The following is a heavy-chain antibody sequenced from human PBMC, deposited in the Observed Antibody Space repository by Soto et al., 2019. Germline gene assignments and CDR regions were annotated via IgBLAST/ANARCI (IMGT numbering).Heavy chain of an antibody. CDR1: GGSISSSSYY. V-gene: IGHV4-39*01. CDR3: ARHKYYYGSGSPIYYSYGMDV. J-gene: IGHJ6*02. Sequence: PSETLAVICTVSGGSISSSSYYWGWIRQPPGKGLEWIGSIYYSGSTYYNPSLKSRVTISVDTSKNQFSLKLSSVTAADTAVYYCARHKYYYGSGSPIYYSYGMDVCRQLTTVTVS. CDR2: IYYSGST. D-gene: IGHD3-10*01.